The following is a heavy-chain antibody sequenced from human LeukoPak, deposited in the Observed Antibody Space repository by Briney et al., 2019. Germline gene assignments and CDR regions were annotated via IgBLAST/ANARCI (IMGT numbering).Heavy chain of an antibody. CDR3: ARRRYDILTGSVEVGDY. J-gene: IGHJ4*02. CDR1: GFTFSDYY. D-gene: IGHD3-9*01. V-gene: IGHV3-11*04. Sequence: GGSLRLSCAASGFTFSDYYMSWIRQAPGKGLEWVSYISSSGSTIYYAESVKGRFTISRDNAKNSLYLQMNSLRAEDTAVYYCARRRYDILTGSVEVGDYWGQGTLVTVSS. CDR2: ISSSGSTI.